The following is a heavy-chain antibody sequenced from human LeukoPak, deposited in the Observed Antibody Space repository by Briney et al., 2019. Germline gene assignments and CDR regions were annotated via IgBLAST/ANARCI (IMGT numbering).Heavy chain of an antibody. V-gene: IGHV3-30*18. CDR2: ISYDRSNK. CDR1: GFTFSSYG. D-gene: IGHD3-10*01. CDR3: AKSGAGSSFDY. J-gene: IGHJ4*02. Sequence: GGSLRLSCAASGFTFSSYGMHWVRQAPGKGVEWVAVISYDRSNKYYVDSVKGRFTISRDNSKNTLYLQMNSLRAEDTAVYYCAKSGAGSSFDYWGQGTLVTVSS.